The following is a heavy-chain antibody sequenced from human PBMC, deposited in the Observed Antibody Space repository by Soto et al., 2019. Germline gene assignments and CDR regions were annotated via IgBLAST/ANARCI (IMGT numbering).Heavy chain of an antibody. D-gene: IGHD3-10*01. J-gene: IGHJ4*02. CDR3: ATYGSGSYKPTTFDY. V-gene: IGHV4-31*03. CDR2: IYYSGST. CDR1: GGSISSGDYY. Sequence: QVQLQESGPGLVKPSQTLSLTCTVSGGSISSGDYYWSWIRQHPGKGLEWIGYIYYSGSTYYNPSPKSRVTISSDTPKNQFALKLTSLTAPDTAVYYGATYGSGSYKPTTFDYWGQGTLVTVSS.